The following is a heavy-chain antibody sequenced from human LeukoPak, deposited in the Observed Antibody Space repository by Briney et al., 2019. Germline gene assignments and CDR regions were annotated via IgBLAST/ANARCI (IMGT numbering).Heavy chain of an antibody. D-gene: IGHD5-18*01. CDR1: GYTFTTYF. V-gene: IGHV1-46*03. CDR2: IKPLGGDT. CDR3: ARGPNYSYGLLDY. J-gene: IGHJ4*02. Sequence: ASVRVSCKAFGYTFTTYFIHWVRQAPGQGLEWMGMIKPLGGDTTYAQKFQGRVTMTRDTSTSTVQMELRSLISEDTAVYFCARGPNYSYGLLDYWGQGTQVTVTS.